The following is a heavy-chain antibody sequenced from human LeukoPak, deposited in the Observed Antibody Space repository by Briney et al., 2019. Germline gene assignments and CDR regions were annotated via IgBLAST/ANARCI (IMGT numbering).Heavy chain of an antibody. D-gene: IGHD6-6*01. V-gene: IGHV1-2*02. CDR2: INPDSGTT. Sequence: GGSLRLSCRISGYPFTTSYIHWIRQAPGQGLEGMGWINPDSGTTNYPQKFRGRVTVTRDTATSTGYLDLTRLQTDDTAVYYCARVPPDEGLVFDSWGQGTLVTVSS. CDR1: GYPFTTSY. J-gene: IGHJ4*02. CDR3: ARVPPDEGLVFDS.